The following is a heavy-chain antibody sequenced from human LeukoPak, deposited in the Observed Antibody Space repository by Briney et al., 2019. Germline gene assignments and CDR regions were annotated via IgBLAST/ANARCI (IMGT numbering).Heavy chain of an antibody. J-gene: IGHJ3*02. CDR2: ISSSGSTI. CDR3: ARLKKDYYDSSGTFI. V-gene: IGHV3-11*01. D-gene: IGHD3-22*01. Sequence: GGSLRLSCAASGFTFSDYYMSWIRQAPGKGLEWVSYISSSGSTIYYADSVKGRFTISRDNAKNSLYLQMNSLRAEDTAVYYCARLKKDYYDSSGTFIWGQGTMVTVSS. CDR1: GFTFSDYY.